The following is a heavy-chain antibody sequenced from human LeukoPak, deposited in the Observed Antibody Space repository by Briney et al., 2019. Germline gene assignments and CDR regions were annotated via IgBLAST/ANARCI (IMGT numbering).Heavy chain of an antibody. Sequence: GGSLRLSCAASGFTFSSYAMTWVRQAPGKGLEWVSTISSSGSTIYYADSVKGRFTISRDNAKNSLYLQMNSLRAEDTAVYYCAELGITMIGGVWGKGTTVTISS. CDR2: ISSSGSTI. CDR1: GFTFSSYA. CDR3: AELGITMIGGV. D-gene: IGHD3-10*02. J-gene: IGHJ6*04. V-gene: IGHV3-48*03.